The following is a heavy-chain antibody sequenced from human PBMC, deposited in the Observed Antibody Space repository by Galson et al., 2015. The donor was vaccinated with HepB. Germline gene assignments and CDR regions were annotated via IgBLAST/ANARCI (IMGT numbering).Heavy chain of an antibody. CDR3: ARVNSYASDY. CDR2: ISSGSGYI. J-gene: IGHJ4*02. CDR1: GFTFNYFA. V-gene: IGHV3-21*01. D-gene: IGHD5-18*01. Sequence: SLRLSCAASGFTFNYFAMTWVRQAPGRGLEWVSSISSGSGYIYYADAVRGRFTVSRDNAKNSLSLQMNSLRVEDTAMYHCARVNSYASDYWGQGTLVTVSS.